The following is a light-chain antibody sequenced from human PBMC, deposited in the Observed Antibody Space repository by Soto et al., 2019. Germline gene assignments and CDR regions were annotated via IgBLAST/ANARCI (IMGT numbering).Light chain of an antibody. CDR2: EVS. V-gene: IGLV2-14*01. Sequence: QSALTQPASVSGSPGQSITISCTGTSSDVGGYNYVAWYQQHPGKAPKLMIYEVSNRPSGVSNRFSGSKSGNTASLTISGLQAEDEADYYCRSYTSSSIVVFGGGTKVTVL. J-gene: IGLJ2*01. CDR1: SSDVGGYNY. CDR3: RSYTSSSIVV.